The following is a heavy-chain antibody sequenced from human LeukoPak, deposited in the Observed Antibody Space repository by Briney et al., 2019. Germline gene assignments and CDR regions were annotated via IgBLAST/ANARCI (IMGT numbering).Heavy chain of an antibody. V-gene: IGHV1-46*01. CDR1: GYTFTSYY. J-gene: IGHJ4*02. CDR3: ARESGGRPFDY. CDR2: INPSGGST. Sequence: ASVKVSCKASGYTFTSYYMHWVRQAPGQGLEWMGVINPSGGSTTYAQKFQGRVTMTRDTSTTTVYMELSSLRSEDTAVYYCARESGGRPFDYWGQGTLVTVSS. D-gene: IGHD2-15*01.